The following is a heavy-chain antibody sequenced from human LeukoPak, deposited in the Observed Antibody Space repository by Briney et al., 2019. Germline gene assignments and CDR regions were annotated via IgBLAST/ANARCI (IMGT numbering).Heavy chain of an antibody. J-gene: IGHJ4*02. CDR1: GFTFSSYW. CDR3: AKVGAWELQRVFEN. CDR2: INRDGSEQ. Sequence: GGCLRLPCEVSGFTFSSYWMTWARHIPGKGLEWVANINRDGSEQHYVESVKGRFTISRDNGRNSLYLQMDSLRVDDTAVYYCAKVGAWELQRVFENWGQGTLVTVSS. V-gene: IGHV3-7*01. D-gene: IGHD1-26*01.